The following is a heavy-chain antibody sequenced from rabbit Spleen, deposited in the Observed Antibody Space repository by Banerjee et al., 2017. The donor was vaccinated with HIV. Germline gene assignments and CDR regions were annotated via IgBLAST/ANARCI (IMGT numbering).Heavy chain of an antibody. V-gene: IGHV1S40*01. D-gene: IGHD1-1*01. CDR2: IYTGSAST. Sequence: QSLEESGGGLVKPEGSLTLTCKASGFDFSNYYMCWVRQAPGKGLEWIGCIYTGSASTYFASWAKGRFTISKTSSTTVTLQMTSLTAADTATYFCASGYSDVYFSLWGQGTLVAVS. J-gene: IGHJ4*01. CDR1: GFDFSNYY. CDR3: ASGYSDVYFSL.